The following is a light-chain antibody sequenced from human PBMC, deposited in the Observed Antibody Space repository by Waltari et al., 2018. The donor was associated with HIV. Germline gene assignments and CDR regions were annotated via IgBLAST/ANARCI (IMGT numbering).Light chain of an antibody. Sequence: QSVLTQPPSASGTPGQRVAISCSGSSSNIGSNYVYWHQQLPGTAPKVLIYRSNQRPSGFPDRCSGSKSGTSASLAISALRSEDEAEYYCATWDDSLSGPVFGGGTKLTVL. CDR3: ATWDDSLSGPV. CDR1: SSNIGSNY. CDR2: RSN. J-gene: IGLJ3*02. V-gene: IGLV1-47*01.